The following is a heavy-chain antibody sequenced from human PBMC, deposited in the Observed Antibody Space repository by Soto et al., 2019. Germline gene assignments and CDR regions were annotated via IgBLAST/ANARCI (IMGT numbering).Heavy chain of an antibody. D-gene: IGHD1-1*01. CDR2: ISSSGSTI. Sequence: QVQLVESGGGLVKPGGSLRLSCAASGVTFSDYFMSWIRQAPGKGLEWVSYISSSGSTIYYADSVKGRFTISRDNAKNSLYLQMNSLRAEDTAVYYCARGADNVLLDYYYGMDVWGQGTTVTVSS. J-gene: IGHJ6*02. CDR1: GVTFSDYF. V-gene: IGHV3-11*01. CDR3: ARGADNVLLDYYYGMDV.